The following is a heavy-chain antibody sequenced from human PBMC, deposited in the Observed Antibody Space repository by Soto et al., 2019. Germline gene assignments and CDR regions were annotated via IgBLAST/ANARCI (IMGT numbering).Heavy chain of an antibody. V-gene: IGHV3-11*01. J-gene: IGHJ6*02. Sequence: QVQLVESGGGLVQPGGSLRLSCAASGFTFSDYYMSWIRQAPGKGLEWVSYITSGSTIYYADSVKGRFTISRDNAKNSLYLQMNSLRAEDTAVYYCARAPYSSGWYDYYYGMDVWGQGTTVTVSS. CDR1: GFTFSDYY. CDR3: ARAPYSSGWYDYYYGMDV. D-gene: IGHD6-19*01. CDR2: ITSGSTI.